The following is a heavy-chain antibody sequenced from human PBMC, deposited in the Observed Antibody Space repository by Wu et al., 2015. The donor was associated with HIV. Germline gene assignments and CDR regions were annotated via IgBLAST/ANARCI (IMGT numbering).Heavy chain of an antibody. CDR3: ARGSILEMSTASYYYYVMDV. Sequence: LVAVWGLKVKEGLGPSVKVSCKASGGNFRNHAISWVRQAPGQGLEWMGRIIPISGTANYAQRFQGRVTITADKPTNTAYMELSSLRSDDTAVYYCARGSILEMSTASYYYYVMDVWGQGTTVTVSS. V-gene: IGHV1-69*06. J-gene: IGHJ6*02. CDR1: GGNFRNHA. D-gene: IGHD5-24*01. CDR2: IIPISGTA.